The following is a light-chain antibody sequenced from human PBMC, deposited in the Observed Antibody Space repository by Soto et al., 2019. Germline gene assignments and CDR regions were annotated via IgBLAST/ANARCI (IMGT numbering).Light chain of an antibody. CDR1: QSVSSY. J-gene: IGKJ4*01. Sequence: EIVLTQSPGTLSLPPGERATLSCRASQSVSSYLAWYQQKPGQAPRLLIYDASNRANGIPARFSGSGSGTDFTLTLCSLEPEDFAVYYCQQRSNWHPLTFGGGTKVDIK. CDR3: QQRSNWHPLT. V-gene: IGKV3-11*01. CDR2: DAS.